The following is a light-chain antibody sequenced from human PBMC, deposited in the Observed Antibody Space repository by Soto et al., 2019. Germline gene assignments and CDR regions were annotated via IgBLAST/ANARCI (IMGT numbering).Light chain of an antibody. CDR3: SSYTGSTSYV. CDR2: DVS. J-gene: IGLJ1*01. Sequence: SVLTQPASVSGSPGQSITISCTGISSDVGGYNYVSWYQQHPGKAPKLMIYDVSNRPSGVSNRFSGSKSGNTASLTISGLQAEDETDYYCSSYTGSTSYVFGTGTKVTVL. CDR1: SSDVGGYNY. V-gene: IGLV2-14*01.